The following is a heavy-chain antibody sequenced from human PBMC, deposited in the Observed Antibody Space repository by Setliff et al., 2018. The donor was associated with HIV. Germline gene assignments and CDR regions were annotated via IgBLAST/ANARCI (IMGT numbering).Heavy chain of an antibody. V-gene: IGHV4-4*02. D-gene: IGHD2-21*02. J-gene: IGHJ3*02. CDR2: IYYTGNT. CDR1: GGSISSSNW. Sequence: SETLSLTCAVSGGSISSSNWWSWVRQPPGKGLEWIGEIYYTGNTYYMPSLQSRVTISVDMSKNQFSLNLNSVTAADTAVYYCARGQGCGGGCHYAFEMWGQGTMVTVSS. CDR3: ARGQGCGGGCHYAFEM.